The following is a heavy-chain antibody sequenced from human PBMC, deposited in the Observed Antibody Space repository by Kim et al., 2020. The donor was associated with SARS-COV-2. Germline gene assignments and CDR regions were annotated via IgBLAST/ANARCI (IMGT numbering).Heavy chain of an antibody. V-gene: IGHV3-21*01. D-gene: IGHD4-17*01. CDR3: ARDPDYGTQTTY. J-gene: IGHJ4*02. CDR1: GFTFSSYS. Sequence: GGSLRLSCAASGFTFSSYSMNWVRQAPGKGLEWVSFITSSSSNINYADSVKGRFTISRDNAKNSLYLQMNSLRAEDTAVYYCARDPDYGTQTTYWGQGTLVTVSS. CDR2: ITSSSSNI.